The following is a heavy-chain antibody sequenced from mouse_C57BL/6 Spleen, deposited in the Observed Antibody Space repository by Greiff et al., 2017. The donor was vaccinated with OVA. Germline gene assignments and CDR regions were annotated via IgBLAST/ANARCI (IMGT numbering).Heavy chain of an antibody. CDR1: GYAFSSSW. V-gene: IGHV1-82*01. J-gene: IGHJ3*01. CDR2: IYPGDGDT. D-gene: IGHD1-1*01. Sequence: QVQLQQSGPELVKPGASVKISCKASGYAFSSSWMNWVKQRPGKGLEWIGRIYPGDGDTNYNGKFKGKATLTADKSSSTAYMQLSSLTSEDSAVYFCARDYGSPWFAYWGQGTLVTVSA. CDR3: ARDYGSPWFAY.